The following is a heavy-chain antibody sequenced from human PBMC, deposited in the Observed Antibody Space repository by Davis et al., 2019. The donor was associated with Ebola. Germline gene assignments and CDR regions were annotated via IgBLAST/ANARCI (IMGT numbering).Heavy chain of an antibody. V-gene: IGHV4-61*01. D-gene: IGHD4-17*01. CDR1: GDSVSSGSYY. Sequence: PSETLSLTCTVSGDSVSSGSYYWSWIRQPPGKGLEWIGYIYYSGSTNYNPSLKSRVTISVDTSKNQFSLKLSSVTAADTAVYYCARENYGDYEVDYWGQGTLVTVSS. J-gene: IGHJ4*02. CDR3: ARENYGDYEVDY. CDR2: IYYSGST.